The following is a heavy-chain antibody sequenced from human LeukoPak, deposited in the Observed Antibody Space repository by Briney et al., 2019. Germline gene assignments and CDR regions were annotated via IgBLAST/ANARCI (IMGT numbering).Heavy chain of an antibody. Sequence: PSETLSLTCAVYGGSFSGYYWSWIRQPPGKGLEWIGEINHSGSTNYNPSLTSRGTISVDTSKNQFSLKLSSVTAADTAVYYCARDSGTTGEVKFDPWGQGTLVTVSS. CDR1: GGSFSGYY. CDR3: ARDSGTTGEVKFDP. CDR2: INHSGST. V-gene: IGHV4-34*01. D-gene: IGHD3-10*01. J-gene: IGHJ5*02.